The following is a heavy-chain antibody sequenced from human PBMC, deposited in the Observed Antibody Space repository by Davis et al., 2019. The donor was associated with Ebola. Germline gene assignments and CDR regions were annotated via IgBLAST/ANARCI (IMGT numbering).Heavy chain of an antibody. CDR1: GGTFSSYA. J-gene: IGHJ4*02. CDR3: ARAPLGYCSSTSCYTVGGNDY. CDR2: IIPIFGTA. Sequence: SVKVSCKASGGTFSSYAISWVRQAPGQGLEWMGGIIPIFGTANYAQKFQGRVTITADESTSTAYMELSSLRSEDTAVYYCARAPLGYCSSTSCYTVGGNDYWGQGTLVTVSS. V-gene: IGHV1-69*13. D-gene: IGHD2-2*02.